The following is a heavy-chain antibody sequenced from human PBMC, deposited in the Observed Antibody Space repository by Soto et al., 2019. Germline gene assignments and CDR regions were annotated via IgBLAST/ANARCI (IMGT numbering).Heavy chain of an antibody. J-gene: IGHJ4*02. CDR3: AHSDRADFDY. Sequence: QITLKESGPTLVKPTQTLTLTCTFSGFSFSTIGVGVGWIRQPPGKALEWLAVIYWDDDKRYSPSLKSRLTITKDTSKNQVVLTMTNMDPVDTATYYCAHSDRADFDYWGQGTLVTVSS. CDR1: GFSFSTIGVG. V-gene: IGHV2-5*02. D-gene: IGHD1-26*01. CDR2: IYWDDDK.